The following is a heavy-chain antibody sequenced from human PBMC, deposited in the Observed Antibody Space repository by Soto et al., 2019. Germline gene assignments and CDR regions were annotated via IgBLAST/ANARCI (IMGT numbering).Heavy chain of an antibody. CDR2: IWYDGSNK. CDR1: GFTFSTYG. V-gene: IGHV3-33*01. J-gene: IGHJ4*02. Sequence: QVQLVESGGGVGQPGRSLRLSCAASGFTFSTYGMHWVRQVPGKGLEWVAVIWYDGSNKYYADSVRGRFTISRDNSKNTLYLQMNSLRAEDTAVYYCARAVGPFDYWGQGTLVTVSS. CDR3: ARAVGPFDY.